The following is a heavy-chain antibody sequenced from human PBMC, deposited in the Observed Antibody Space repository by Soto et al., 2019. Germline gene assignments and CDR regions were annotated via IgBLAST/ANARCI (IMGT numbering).Heavy chain of an antibody. CDR3: ARDLRHSSGWYLDY. Sequence: SVKVSCKASGGTFSSHAISWVRQAPGQGLEWMGGIIPIFGTANYAQKFQGRVTITADESTSTAYMELSSLRSEDTAVYYCARDLRHSSGWYLDYWGQGTLVTVSS. CDR1: GGTFSSHA. J-gene: IGHJ4*02. CDR2: IIPIFGTA. V-gene: IGHV1-69*13. D-gene: IGHD6-19*01.